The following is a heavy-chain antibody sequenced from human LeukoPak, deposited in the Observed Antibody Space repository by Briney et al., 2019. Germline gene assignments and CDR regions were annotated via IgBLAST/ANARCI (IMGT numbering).Heavy chain of an antibody. Sequence: SETLSLTCTVSGGSISSSSYYWGWIRQPPGKGLEWIGSIYYSGSTYYNPSLKSRATISVDTSKNQFSLKLSSVTAADTAVYYCAILRYYYDSSGYRYFQHWGQGTLVTVSS. V-gene: IGHV4-39*01. CDR2: IYYSGST. CDR1: GGSISSSSYY. D-gene: IGHD3-22*01. CDR3: AILRYYYDSSGYRYFQH. J-gene: IGHJ1*01.